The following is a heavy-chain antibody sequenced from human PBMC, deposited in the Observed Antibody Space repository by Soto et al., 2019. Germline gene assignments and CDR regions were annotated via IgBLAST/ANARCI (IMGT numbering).Heavy chain of an antibody. Sequence: ASETLSLTCTVSGGSISSGGYYWSWIRQHPGKGLEWIGYIYYSGSTYYNPSLKSRVTISVDTSKNQFSLKLSSVTAADTAVYYCARAPIWFGELFYYYYYGMDVWGQGTLVTVSS. V-gene: IGHV4-31*03. CDR1: GGSISSGGYY. CDR2: IYYSGST. D-gene: IGHD3-10*01. CDR3: ARAPIWFGELFYYYYYGMDV. J-gene: IGHJ6*02.